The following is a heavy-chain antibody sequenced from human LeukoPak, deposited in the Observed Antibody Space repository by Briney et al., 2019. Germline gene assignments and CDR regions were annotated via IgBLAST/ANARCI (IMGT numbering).Heavy chain of an antibody. D-gene: IGHD6-19*01. J-gene: IGHJ4*02. CDR2: INHSGST. V-gene: IGHV4-34*01. CDR3: ARLIGVAGTRGADY. CDR1: GGSFSGYY. Sequence: ASETLSLTCAVYGGSFSGYYWSWIRQPPGKGLEWIGEINHSGSTNYNPSLKSRVTISVDTSKNQFSLKLSSVTAADTAVYYCARLIGVAGTRGADYWGQGTLVTVSS.